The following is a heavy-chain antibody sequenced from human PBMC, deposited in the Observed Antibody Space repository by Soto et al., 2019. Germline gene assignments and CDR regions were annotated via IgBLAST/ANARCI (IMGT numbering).Heavy chain of an antibody. CDR2: ISATGTTT. CDR1: EFSFSSYA. V-gene: IGHV3-23*01. Sequence: GGSLRLSCAASEFSFSSYALNWVRQAPGKGLEWVSAISATGTTTYYADSVKGRFTISRDNSKRTLFLQMDSLSPEDTAVYYCATYSSPFDYWGQGTLVTVSS. CDR3: ATYSSPFDY. J-gene: IGHJ4*02. D-gene: IGHD6-13*01.